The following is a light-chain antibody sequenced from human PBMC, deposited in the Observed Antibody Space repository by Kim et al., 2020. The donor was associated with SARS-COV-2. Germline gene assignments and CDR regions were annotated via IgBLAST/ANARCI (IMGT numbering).Light chain of an antibody. CDR2: QTA. CDR1: KLGTKF. J-gene: IGLJ3*02. V-gene: IGLV3-1*01. CDR3: QAWDDTSAV. Sequence: SLSPGQTASIACSGDKLGTKFVHWYQQKSGQSPALVIYQTARRPSGTPERFSGSLSGNTATLTIRGTQAMDEADYFCQAWDDTSAVLGGGTQLTV.